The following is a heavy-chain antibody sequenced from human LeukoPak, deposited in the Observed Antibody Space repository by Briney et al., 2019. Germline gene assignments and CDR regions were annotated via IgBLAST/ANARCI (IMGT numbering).Heavy chain of an antibody. Sequence: GRSLRLSCAASGFTFSSYAMHWVRQAPGKGLEWVAVISYDGSNKYYADSVKGRFTISRENSKNTLYLQMNSLRAEDTAVYYCAKDVLTTPYNWNYGALDYWGQGTLVTVSS. CDR1: GFTFSSYA. J-gene: IGHJ4*02. V-gene: IGHV3-30-3*01. CDR2: ISYDGSNK. D-gene: IGHD1-7*01. CDR3: AKDVLTTPYNWNYGALDY.